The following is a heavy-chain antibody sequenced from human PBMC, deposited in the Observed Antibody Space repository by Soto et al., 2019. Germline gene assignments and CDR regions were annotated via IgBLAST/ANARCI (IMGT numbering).Heavy chain of an antibody. CDR3: ARGFTMVRGVIHTPYFDY. V-gene: IGHV4-31*03. Sequence: QVQLQESGPGLVKPSQTLSLTCTVSGGSISSGGYYWSWIRQHPGKGLEWIGYIYYSGSTYYNPSLNSRVTISVDTSKNQFSLKLSSVTAADTAAYYCARGFTMVRGVIHTPYFDYWGQGTLVTVSS. CDR1: GGSISSGGYY. D-gene: IGHD3-10*01. CDR2: IYYSGST. J-gene: IGHJ4*02.